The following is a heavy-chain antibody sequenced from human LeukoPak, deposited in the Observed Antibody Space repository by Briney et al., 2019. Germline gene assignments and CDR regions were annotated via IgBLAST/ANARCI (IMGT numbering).Heavy chain of an antibody. J-gene: IGHJ5*02. CDR2: VYYTGST. CDR1: DGSINTISDY. D-gene: IGHD6-13*01. V-gene: IGHV4-39*07. CDR3: ARDRDDDPNSSWYRSGLNWFDP. Sequence: SETLSLTCSVSDGSINTISDYWGWVRQPPGKGLEWIGSVYYTGSTYYNAPFKSRVTISVDTSKNQFSLKLSSVTAADTAVYYCARDRDDDPNSSWYRSGLNWFDPWGQGTLVTVSS.